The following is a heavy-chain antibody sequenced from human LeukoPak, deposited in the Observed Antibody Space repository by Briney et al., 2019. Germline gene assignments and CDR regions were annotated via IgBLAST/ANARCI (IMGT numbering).Heavy chain of an antibody. D-gene: IGHD2-2*01. CDR1: GFTFSDYY. CDR2: ISSSSSYT. CDR3: ARDRAIVPAAIANYYYYYYGMDV. Sequence: GGSLRLSCAASGFTFSDYYMSWIRQAPGEGLEWVSYISSSSSYTNYADSVKGRFTISRDNAKNSLYLQMNSLRAEDTAVYYCARDRAIVPAAIANYYYYYYGMDVWGKGTTVTVSS. J-gene: IGHJ6*04. V-gene: IGHV3-11*06.